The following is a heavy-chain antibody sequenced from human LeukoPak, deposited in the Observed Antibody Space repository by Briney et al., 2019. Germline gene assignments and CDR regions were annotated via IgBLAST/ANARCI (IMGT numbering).Heavy chain of an antibody. J-gene: IGHJ4*02. D-gene: IGHD3-22*01. V-gene: IGHV4-38-2*02. Sequence: PSETLSLTCAVSGYSISSGYYWGWIRQPPGKGLEWIGSVYRSGSTYYNPSLKSRVTISVDTSKSQFSLKLRSVTASDTAVYYCARDVSGDYDTFDYWGQGTLVTVSS. CDR3: ARDVSGDYDTFDY. CDR2: VYRSGST. CDR1: GYSISSGYY.